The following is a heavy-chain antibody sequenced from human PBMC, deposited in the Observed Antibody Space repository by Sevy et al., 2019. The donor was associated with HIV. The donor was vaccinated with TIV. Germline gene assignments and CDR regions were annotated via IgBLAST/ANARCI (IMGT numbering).Heavy chain of an antibody. CDR2: ISSSSYI. CDR1: GFTFSSYS. D-gene: IGHD6-19*01. Sequence: GGSLRLSCAASGFTFSSYSMNWVRQAPGKGLEWVSSISSSSYIYYADSVKGRFTISRDNAKNSLYLQMNSLRAEDTAVYYCARYIAVAGTSGIDYWGQGTLVTVSS. J-gene: IGHJ4*02. CDR3: ARYIAVAGTSGIDY. V-gene: IGHV3-21*01.